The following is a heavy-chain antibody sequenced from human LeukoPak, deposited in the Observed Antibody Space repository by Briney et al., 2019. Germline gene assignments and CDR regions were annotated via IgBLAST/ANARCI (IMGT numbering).Heavy chain of an antibody. Sequence: GGSLRLSCAASGFTFDDYTMHWVRQAPGKGLEWVSLISWDGGSTYYADSVKGRFTISRDNSKNSLYLQMNSLRTEDTALYYCAKPYSSSWYYFDYWGQGTLVTVSS. CDR2: ISWDGGST. CDR3: AKPYSSSWYYFDY. CDR1: GFTFDDYT. V-gene: IGHV3-43*01. D-gene: IGHD6-13*01. J-gene: IGHJ4*02.